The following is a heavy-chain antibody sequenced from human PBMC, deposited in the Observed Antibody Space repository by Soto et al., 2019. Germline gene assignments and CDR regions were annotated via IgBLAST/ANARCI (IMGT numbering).Heavy chain of an antibody. CDR2: IYSSGST. J-gene: IGHJ6*02. V-gene: IGHV4-39*01. CDR3: ARVSGSYYYGMDV. D-gene: IGHD1-26*01. Sequence: SETLSLTCTVSGGSISTSYYYWGWIRQPPEKGLEWIGSIYSSGSTYDNPSLKSRVTLSVDTSKNQFSLKLSSVTAADTARYYCARVSGSYYYGMDVWGQGTTVTVSS. CDR1: GGSISTSYYY.